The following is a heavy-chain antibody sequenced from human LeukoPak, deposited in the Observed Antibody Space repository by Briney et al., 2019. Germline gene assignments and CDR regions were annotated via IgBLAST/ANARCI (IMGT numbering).Heavy chain of an antibody. J-gene: IGHJ3*01. D-gene: IGHD1-26*01. CDR2: VSAYNGNT. CDR3: ARGSLCGGTYYTPGKSCAFDF. V-gene: IGHV1-18*01. Sequence: ASVKVSCKASGYTFTNYGIIWVRQAPGQGLGWIGWVSAYNGNTNYAQKVRDRVTMTTDTSTTTSYMELRSLRSDDTAVYYCARGSLCGGTYYTPGKSCAFDFWGQGTMVTVSS. CDR1: GYTFTNYG.